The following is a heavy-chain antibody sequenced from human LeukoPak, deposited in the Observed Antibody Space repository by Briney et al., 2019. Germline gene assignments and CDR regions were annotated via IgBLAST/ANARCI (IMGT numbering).Heavy chain of an antibody. V-gene: IGHV4-38-2*02. CDR3: ARPGIAAAGTVTLGWFDP. Sequence: KPSETLSLTCTVSGYSISSGYYWGWIRQPPGKGLEWIGEINHSGSTNYNPSLKSRVTISVDTSKNQFSLKLSSVTAADTAVYYCARPGIAAAGTVTLGWFDPWGQGTLVTVSS. J-gene: IGHJ5*02. CDR2: INHSGST. CDR1: GYSISSGYY. D-gene: IGHD6-13*01.